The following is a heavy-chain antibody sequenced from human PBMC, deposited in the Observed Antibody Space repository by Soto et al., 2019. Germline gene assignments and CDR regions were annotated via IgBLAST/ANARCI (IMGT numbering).Heavy chain of an antibody. J-gene: IGHJ4*02. D-gene: IGHD7-27*01. V-gene: IGHV1-18*01. Sequence: RKVYVGTLPSCGINWVRQAPGQGLEWMGWIGAYNGNTNYAQKVQGRVTLTTDTSTSTASMELRSLRSDDTAVYYCARDRWGSGNLDYWGQGTLVTVSS. CDR3: ARDRWGSGNLDY. CDR2: IGAYNGNT. CDR1: VGTLPSCG.